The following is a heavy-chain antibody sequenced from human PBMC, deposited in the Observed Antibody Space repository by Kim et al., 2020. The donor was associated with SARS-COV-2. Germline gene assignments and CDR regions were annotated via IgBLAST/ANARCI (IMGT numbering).Heavy chain of an antibody. Sequence: YADSVKGRFTISRDNSKNTLYLQMNSLRAEDTAVYYCARDSEHGGAFDYWGQGTLVTVSS. J-gene: IGHJ4*02. CDR3: ARDSEHGGAFDY. V-gene: IGHV3-66*01. D-gene: IGHD1-1*01.